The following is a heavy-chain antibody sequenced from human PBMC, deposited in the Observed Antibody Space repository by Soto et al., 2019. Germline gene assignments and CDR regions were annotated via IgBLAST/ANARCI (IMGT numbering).Heavy chain of an antibody. J-gene: IGHJ4*02. Sequence: GGSLRLSCAASGFTFSSYGMHWVRQAPGKGLEWVAVIWYDGSNKYYADSVKGRFTISRDNSKNTLYLQMNSLRAEDTAVYYCASDPVYCSSTDGGSCPAYYDYWGQGTLVTVSS. CDR1: GFTFSSYG. D-gene: IGHD2-2*01. CDR3: ASDPVYCSSTDGGSCPAYYDY. CDR2: IWYDGSNK. V-gene: IGHV3-33*01.